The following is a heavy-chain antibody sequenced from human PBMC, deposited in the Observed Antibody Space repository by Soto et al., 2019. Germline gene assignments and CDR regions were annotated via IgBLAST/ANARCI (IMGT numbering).Heavy chain of an antibody. CDR1: GDSISTVDYF. Sequence: SETLSLTCSVSGDSISTVDYFWAWIRQPPGQALEYIGYIYKSATTYYNPSFESRVAISLDTSKSQFSLNVTSVTAADTAVYFCARGRYCLTGRCFPNWFDSWGQGTLVT. D-gene: IGHD2-15*01. V-gene: IGHV4-30-4*01. CDR3: ARGRYCLTGRCFPNWFDS. J-gene: IGHJ5*01. CDR2: IYKSATT.